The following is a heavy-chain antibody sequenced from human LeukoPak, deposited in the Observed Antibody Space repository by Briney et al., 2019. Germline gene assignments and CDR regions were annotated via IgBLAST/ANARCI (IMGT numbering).Heavy chain of an antibody. J-gene: IGHJ5*02. D-gene: IGHD2-2*02. CDR1: GGTFSSYA. Sequence: SVKVSCKASGGTFSSYAISWVRQAPGQGLEWMGGIIPIFGTANYAQKFQGRVTITADESTSTAYMELSSLRSEDTAVYYCARRAILLYRGWFDPWARAPWSPSPQ. CDR3: ARRAILLYRGWFDP. CDR2: IIPIFGTA. V-gene: IGHV1-69*01.